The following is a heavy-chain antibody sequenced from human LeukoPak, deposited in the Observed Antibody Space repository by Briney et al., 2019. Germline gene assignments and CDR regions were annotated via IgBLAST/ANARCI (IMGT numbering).Heavy chain of an antibody. CDR2: IIPIFGTA. D-gene: IGHD2-21*02. CDR3: ASRYCGGDCYYYYYYYMDV. Sequence: GASVKVSCKASGGTFSSYAISWVRQAPGQGLEWMGGIIPIFGTANYAQKFQGRVTITADESTSTAYMELSSLRSEDTAVYYCASRYCGGDCYYYYYYYMDVWGKGTTVTISS. V-gene: IGHV1-69*13. CDR1: GGTFSSYA. J-gene: IGHJ6*03.